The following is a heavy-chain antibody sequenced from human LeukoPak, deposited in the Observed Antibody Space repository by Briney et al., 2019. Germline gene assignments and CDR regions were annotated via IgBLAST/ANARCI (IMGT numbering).Heavy chain of an antibody. Sequence: GGSLRLSCAASGFTVSSTYMSWVRQAPGKGLEWVSGISWNSGSIGYADSVKGRFTISRDNAKNSLYLQMNSLRAEDTALYYCAKGKHMGSSSWYVNYYYYGMDVWGQGTTVTVSS. CDR2: ISWNSGSI. V-gene: IGHV3-9*01. D-gene: IGHD6-13*01. CDR3: AKGKHMGSSSWYVNYYYYGMDV. CDR1: GFTVSSTY. J-gene: IGHJ6*02.